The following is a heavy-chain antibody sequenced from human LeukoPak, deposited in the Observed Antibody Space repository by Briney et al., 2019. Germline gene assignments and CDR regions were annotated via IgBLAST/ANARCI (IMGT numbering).Heavy chain of an antibody. Sequence: ASVKVSCKASGGTFSSYAISWVRQATGQGLEWMGWMNPNSGNTGYAQKFQGRVTMTRNTSISTAYMELSSLRSEDTAVYYCARPQVYDSSGYYYGYWGQGTLVTVSS. CDR3: ARPQVYDSSGYYYGY. J-gene: IGHJ4*02. CDR2: MNPNSGNT. CDR1: GGTFSSYA. V-gene: IGHV1-8*02. D-gene: IGHD3-22*01.